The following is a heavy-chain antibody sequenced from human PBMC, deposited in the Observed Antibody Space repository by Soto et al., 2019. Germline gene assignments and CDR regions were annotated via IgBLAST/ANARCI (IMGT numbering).Heavy chain of an antibody. CDR2: IYYSGST. J-gene: IGHJ4*02. CDR1: GGAISSDVYY. Sequence: SETLSLTCTVSGGAISSDVYYWSWIRQPPGKGLEWIGYIYYSGSTYYNPSLKSRVTISIDTSKNQFSLKVSSVTAEDTAVYYFARVQGIADRRPPYYFDYWGQGTLVTVSS. D-gene: IGHD6-6*01. V-gene: IGHV4-30-4*01. CDR3: ARVQGIADRRPPYYFDY.